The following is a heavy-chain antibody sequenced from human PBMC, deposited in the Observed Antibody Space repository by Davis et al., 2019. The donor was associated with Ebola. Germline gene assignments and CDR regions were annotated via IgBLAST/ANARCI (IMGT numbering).Heavy chain of an antibody. D-gene: IGHD3-10*01. CDR1: GFTVSANY. J-gene: IGHJ4*02. CDR2: FYSGGTT. Sequence: GSLRLSCAASGFTVSANYMSWVRQAPGKGLEWVSVFYSGGTTYYADSVKGRFIISRDNSKNTLYLQMNSLRVEDTAVYYCASGVETGILSFGIFNYWGQGTLVTVSS. V-gene: IGHV3-53*01. CDR3: ASGVETGILSFGIFNY.